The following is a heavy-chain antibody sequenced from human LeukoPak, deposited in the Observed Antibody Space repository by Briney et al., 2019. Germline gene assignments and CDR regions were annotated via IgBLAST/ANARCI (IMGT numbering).Heavy chain of an antibody. CDR2: ISTYTGYS. CDR1: GYTFTSSG. Sequence: ASVKVSCKASGYTFTSSGISWVRQAPGQGLEWMGWISTYTGYSKYAQNLQGRVTMTADTSTSTAYMELSRLRSDDTAVYYCAKNSGGGYSDYWGQGTLVTVSS. J-gene: IGHJ4*02. D-gene: IGHD6-19*01. V-gene: IGHV1-18*01. CDR3: AKNSGGGYSDY.